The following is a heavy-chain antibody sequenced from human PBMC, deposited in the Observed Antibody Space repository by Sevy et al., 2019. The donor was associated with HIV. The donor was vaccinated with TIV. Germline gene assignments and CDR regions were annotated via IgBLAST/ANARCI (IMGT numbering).Heavy chain of an antibody. V-gene: IGHV3-53*01. J-gene: IGHJ3*02. CDR1: GFTVSSNY. D-gene: IGHD1-1*01. CDR2: MYSGGTT. Sequence: GGSLRLSCAASGFTVSSNYMSWIRQAPGKVLEWVSVMYSGGTTHYTDSVKGRFTISRDNSKNTLYFQMNSLRAEDTAVYYCARQGQLDDAFDIWGQGTMVTVSS. CDR3: ARQGQLDDAFDI.